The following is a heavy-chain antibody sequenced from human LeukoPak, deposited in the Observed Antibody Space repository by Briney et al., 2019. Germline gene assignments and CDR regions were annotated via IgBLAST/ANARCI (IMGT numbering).Heavy chain of an antibody. J-gene: IGHJ6*02. Sequence: ASVKVSCKASGYTFTSYYMHWVRQAPGQGLGWMGIINPSGGSTSYAQKFQGRVTMTRDTSTSTVYMELSSLRSEDTAVYYCARDLGIAAAGTYYYYYGMDVWGQGTTVTVSS. CDR2: INPSGGST. CDR3: ARDLGIAAAGTYYYYYGMDV. D-gene: IGHD6-13*01. V-gene: IGHV1-46*01. CDR1: GYTFTSYY.